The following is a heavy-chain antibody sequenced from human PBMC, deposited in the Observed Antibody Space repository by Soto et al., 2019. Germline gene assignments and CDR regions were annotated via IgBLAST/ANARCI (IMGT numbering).Heavy chain of an antibody. Sequence: ASVKVSCKASGYTFTNYGVSWVRQAPGQGLEWMGWITVYNGNTHYAQNLQGRVTMTTDTSTSRAHMELWSLGSDDTAVYYCARSYSYRSYWYFDYWGQGALVTVSS. CDR1: GYTFTNYG. CDR3: ARSYSYRSYWYFDY. V-gene: IGHV1-18*04. CDR2: ITVYNGNT. D-gene: IGHD5-18*01. J-gene: IGHJ4*02.